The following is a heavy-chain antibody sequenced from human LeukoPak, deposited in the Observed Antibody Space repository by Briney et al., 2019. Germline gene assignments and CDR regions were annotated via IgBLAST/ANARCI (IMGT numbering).Heavy chain of an antibody. D-gene: IGHD3-9*01. V-gene: IGHV3-30*02. Sequence: GGSLRLSCAASGFTFSSYGMDWVRQAPGKGLEWVAFIRYDGSNKYYADSVKGRFTISRDNSKNTLYLHVNSLRPEDTAVYYCAKTSPYYDILTGYLDYWGQGTLVTVSS. J-gene: IGHJ4*02. CDR1: GFTFSSYG. CDR3: AKTSPYYDILTGYLDY. CDR2: IRYDGSNK.